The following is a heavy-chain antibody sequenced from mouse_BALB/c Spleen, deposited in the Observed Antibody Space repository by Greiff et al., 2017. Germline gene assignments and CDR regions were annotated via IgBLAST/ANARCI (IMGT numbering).Heavy chain of an antibody. CDR3: ATLHAMDY. CDR1: GYSFTDYI. V-gene: IGHV1-39*01. J-gene: IGHJ4*01. CDR2: INPYYGST. Sequence: EVQLQQSGPELVKPGASVKISCKASGYSFTDYIMLWVKQSHGKSLEWIGNINPYYGSTSYNLKFKGKATLTVDKSSSTAYMQLNSLTSEDSAVYYCATLHAMDYWGQGTSVTVSS.